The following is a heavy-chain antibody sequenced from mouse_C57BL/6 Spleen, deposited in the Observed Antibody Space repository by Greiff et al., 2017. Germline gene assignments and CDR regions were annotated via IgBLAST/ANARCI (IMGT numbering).Heavy chain of an antibody. CDR3: ARATYYGYDGYAMDY. V-gene: IGHV1-64*01. Sequence: QVQLQQPGAELVKPGASVKLSCKASGYTFTSYWMHWVKQRPGQGLEWIGMIHPNSGSTNYNEKLKSKATLTVDKSSITAYMQLSSLTSEDSAVYYCARATYYGYDGYAMDYCGQGTSVTVSS. J-gene: IGHJ4*01. D-gene: IGHD2-2*01. CDR1: GYTFTSYW. CDR2: IHPNSGST.